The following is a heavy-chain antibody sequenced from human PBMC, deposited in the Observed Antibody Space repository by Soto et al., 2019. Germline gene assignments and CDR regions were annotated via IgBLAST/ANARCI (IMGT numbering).Heavy chain of an antibody. CDR1: GYTLSDHY. CDR3: ARFPPYNYYDGRGYYYDS. Sequence: QVQLMQSGAEVKKPGASVKVSCKASGYTLSDHYMHWVRQAPGQGLEWMGWIDPNSGGTNYAQKFQGRVTMTRDTSISTVYMELSGLRSADTAVYFCARFPPYNYYDGRGYYYDSWGQGTLVIVSA. D-gene: IGHD3-22*01. CDR2: IDPNSGGT. V-gene: IGHV1-2*02. J-gene: IGHJ4*02.